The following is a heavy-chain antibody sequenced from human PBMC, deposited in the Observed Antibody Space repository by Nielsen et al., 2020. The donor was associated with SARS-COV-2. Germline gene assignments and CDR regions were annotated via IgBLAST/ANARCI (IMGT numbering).Heavy chain of an antibody. Sequence: GESLKISCAASGFTFSNAWMSWVRQAPGKGLEWVGRIKSKTDGGTTDYAAPVKGRFTISRDDSKNTLYLQMNSLKTEDTAVYYCTTDWVYYDSSGYPDYWGQGTLVTVSS. J-gene: IGHJ4*02. CDR3: TTDWVYYDSSGYPDY. CDR1: GFTFSNAW. V-gene: IGHV3-15*01. CDR2: IKSKTDGGTT. D-gene: IGHD3-22*01.